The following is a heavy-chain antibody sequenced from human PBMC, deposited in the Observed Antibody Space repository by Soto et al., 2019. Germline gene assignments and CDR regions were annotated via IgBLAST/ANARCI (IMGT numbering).Heavy chain of an antibody. CDR1: GFTFSSYG. V-gene: IGHV3-33*01. J-gene: IGHJ4*02. CDR3: ARDGDVNTGFGKDY. D-gene: IGHD3-16*01. Sequence: SLQLSCAASGFTFSSYGMHWVRQAPGKGLEWVAFIWHDGGNKFYAESVKGRFTISRDNSKNTLYLQMTSLSAEDTAMYYCARDGDVNTGFGKDYWGQGTLVTVSS. CDR2: IWHDGGNK.